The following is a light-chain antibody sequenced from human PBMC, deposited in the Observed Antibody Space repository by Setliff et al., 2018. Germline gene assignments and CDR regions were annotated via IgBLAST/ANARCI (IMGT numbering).Light chain of an antibody. CDR3: VAYTSSSTYV. CDR2: EVT. Sequence: QSALTQPAAVSGSPGQSIAISCTGTTSDVGRYNYVSRYQHHPGKPPKLMIFEVTKRPSGVSDRFSGSKAGNTASLTISGLQAEDEAEYYCVAYTSSSTYVFGSGTKVTVL. J-gene: IGLJ1*01. CDR1: TSDVGRYNY. V-gene: IGLV2-14*01.